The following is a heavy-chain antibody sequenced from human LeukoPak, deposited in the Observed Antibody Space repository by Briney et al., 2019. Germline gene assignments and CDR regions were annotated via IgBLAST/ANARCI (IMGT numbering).Heavy chain of an antibody. CDR3: ARGENYYGSGSYYRVDWFDP. CDR1: GYTFTSYY. J-gene: IGHJ5*02. Sequence: ASVKVSCKASGYTFTSYYMHWVRQAPGQGLEWMGIINPSGGSTSYAQKFQGRVTMTRDTSTSTVYMELSSLRSDDTAVYYCARGENYYGSGSYYRVDWFDPWGQGTLVTASS. CDR2: INPSGGST. D-gene: IGHD3-10*01. V-gene: IGHV1-46*01.